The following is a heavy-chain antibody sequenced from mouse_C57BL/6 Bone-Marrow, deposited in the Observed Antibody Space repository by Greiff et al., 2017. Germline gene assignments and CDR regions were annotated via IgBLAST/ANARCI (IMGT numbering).Heavy chain of an antibody. V-gene: IGHV1-9*01. CDR2: IFPGSGST. J-gene: IGHJ1*03. CDR1: GYTFTGYW. D-gene: IGHD1-1*01. CDR3: ARGITTVVAPHWYFDV. Sequence: VQLQQSGAELMKPGASVKLSCKATGYTFTGYWIEWVKQRPGHGLEWIGEIFPGSGSTNYNEKFKGKATFTADKSSNTAYMQLSSLTPEDSAIYYCARGITTVVAPHWYFDVWGTGTTVTVSS.